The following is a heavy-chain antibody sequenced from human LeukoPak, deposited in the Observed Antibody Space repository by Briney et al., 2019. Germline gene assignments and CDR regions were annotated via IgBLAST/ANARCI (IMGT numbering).Heavy chain of an antibody. Sequence: GASVKVSCKASGYTFTSYGISWVRQAPGQGLEWMGWISAYNGNTNYAQKFQGRVTITSNTSISTAYMELSSLRSEDTAVYYCARIGASYDFWAGFYRYYMDVWGKGTTVTVSS. CDR3: ARIGASYDFWAGFYRYYMDV. V-gene: IGHV1-18*01. CDR1: GYTFTSYG. CDR2: ISAYNGNT. J-gene: IGHJ6*03. D-gene: IGHD3-3*01.